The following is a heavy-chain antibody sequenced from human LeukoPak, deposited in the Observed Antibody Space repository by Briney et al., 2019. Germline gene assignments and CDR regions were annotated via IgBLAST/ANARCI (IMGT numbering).Heavy chain of an antibody. CDR3: ARGPPLVRGATFDY. CDR1: GFTFSTYT. J-gene: IGHJ4*02. Sequence: GGSLRLSCAASGFTFSTYTMNWVRQAPGKGLEWVSSISTSSSYIYYADSVKGRFTISRDNAKNSLYLQMNSLRAEDTAVYYCARGPPLVRGATFDYWGQGSPVTVSS. D-gene: IGHD3-10*01. V-gene: IGHV3-21*01. CDR2: ISTSSSYI.